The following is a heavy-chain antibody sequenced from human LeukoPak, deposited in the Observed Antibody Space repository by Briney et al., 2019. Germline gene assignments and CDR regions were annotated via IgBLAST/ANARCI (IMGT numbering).Heavy chain of an antibody. J-gene: IGHJ4*02. CDR3: ARDPIGSRWPYYFDF. Sequence: VASVKVSCKASGYTFTTYAMHWVRQAPGQRLEWMGWTNAGNGNTKYSQKFQARVTITRDTSASTAYMELSSLRSEDTAVYYCARDPIGSRWPYYFDFWGQGTLVTVSS. CDR2: TNAGNGNT. D-gene: IGHD6-13*01. CDR1: GYTFTTYA. V-gene: IGHV1-3*01.